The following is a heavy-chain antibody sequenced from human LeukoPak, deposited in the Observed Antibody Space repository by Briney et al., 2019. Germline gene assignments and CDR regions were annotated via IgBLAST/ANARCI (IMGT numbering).Heavy chain of an antibody. CDR1: GGSIRSSNW. J-gene: IGHJ6*03. CDR3: ARLQPPPTLMAYYMDT. CDR2: ISRKGST. Sequence: SGTLSLTCAVSGGSIRSSNWWSWVREPPGNGLGWIGEISRKGSTNYKLSLKSRVTISVDTSKNQVSLKQSSVTAADTAVYYCARLQPPPTLMAYYMDTCGKGTTVTISS. D-gene: IGHD5-18*01. V-gene: IGHV4-4*02.